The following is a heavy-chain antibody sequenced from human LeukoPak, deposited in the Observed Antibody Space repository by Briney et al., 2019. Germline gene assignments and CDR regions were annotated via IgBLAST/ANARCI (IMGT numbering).Heavy chain of an antibody. D-gene: IGHD3-22*01. CDR3: ATNRVHVTMIVVVIAFDY. CDR2: ISSSSSYI. J-gene: IGHJ4*02. Sequence: GGSLRLSCAASGFTFSSYSMNWVRQAPGKGLEWVSSISSSSSYIYYADSVKGRFTISRDNSKNTLYLQMNSLRAEDTAVYYCATNRVHVTMIVVVIAFDYWGQGTLVTVSS. V-gene: IGHV3-21*04. CDR1: GFTFSSYS.